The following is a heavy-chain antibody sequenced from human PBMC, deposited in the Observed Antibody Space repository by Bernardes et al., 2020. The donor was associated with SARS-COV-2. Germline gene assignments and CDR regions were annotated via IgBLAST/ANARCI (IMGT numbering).Heavy chain of an antibody. J-gene: IGHJ6*02. V-gene: IGHV1-69*13. D-gene: IGHD3-22*01. Sequence: SVKVSCKASGGTFSSYAISWVRQAPGQGLEWMGGIIPNFGNANYAQKFQGRVTITADESTSTAYMELSSLRSEDTAVYYCARVSPDYYDSNSRTLDYYYYGMDAWGQGTTVTVSS. CDR2: IIPNFGNA. CDR1: GGTFSSYA. CDR3: ARVSPDYYDSNSRTLDYYYYGMDA.